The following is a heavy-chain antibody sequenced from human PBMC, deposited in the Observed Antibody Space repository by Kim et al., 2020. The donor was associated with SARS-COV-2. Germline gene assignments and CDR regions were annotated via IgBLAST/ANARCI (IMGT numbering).Heavy chain of an antibody. CDR3: VRVMFSASHPPFFFDF. J-gene: IGHJ4*02. CDR1: GFTFSSYS. CDR2: ISNTSPYI. D-gene: IGHD1-26*01. V-gene: IGHV3-21*01. Sequence: GGSLRLSCAASGFTFSSYSMNWVRQAPGMGLEWVSSISNTSPYIYSANSVKDRFTISRDDAENSLYLQMNSLRAEDTAVYYCVRVMFSASHPPFFFDFWGQGILITVSS.